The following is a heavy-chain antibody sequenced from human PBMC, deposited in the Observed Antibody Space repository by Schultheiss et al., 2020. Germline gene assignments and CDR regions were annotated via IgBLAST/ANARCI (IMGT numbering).Heavy chain of an antibody. CDR3: ARITQLEGAKYNWFDP. D-gene: IGHD6-13*01. CDR1: GGTFSSYA. V-gene: IGHV1-8*02. Sequence: ASVKVSCKASGGTFSSYAISWVRQATGQGLEWMGWINPNSGNTGYAQKFQGRVTMTTDTSTSTAYMELSSLRSEDTAVYYCARITQLEGAKYNWFDPWGQGTLVTVS. J-gene: IGHJ5*02. CDR2: INPNSGNT.